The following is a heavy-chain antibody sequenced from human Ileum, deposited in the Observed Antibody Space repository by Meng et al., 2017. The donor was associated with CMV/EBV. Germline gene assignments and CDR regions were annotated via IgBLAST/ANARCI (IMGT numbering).Heavy chain of an antibody. CDR2: INPSGGST. Sequence: SGYTFSSDYIHWVRQAPGQGLEWLGIINPSGGSTSYAQKFQGRVTMTWDTSTTTVYMDLSSLRSEDTAIYYCARDPSHWKTLLLDYWGQGTLVTVSS. J-gene: IGHJ4*02. D-gene: IGHD1-1*01. V-gene: IGHV1-46*01. CDR3: ARDPSHWKTLLLDY. CDR1: GYTFSSDY.